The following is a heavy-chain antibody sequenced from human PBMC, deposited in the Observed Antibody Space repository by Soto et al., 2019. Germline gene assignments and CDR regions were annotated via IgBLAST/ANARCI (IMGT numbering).Heavy chain of an antibody. Sequence: QMQLVQSGAEVKKSGSSVKVSCKASGGTSSNFVITWVRQVPGQGLEWLGGILPMFGAVKYAQKFPDRLTITADRSTNTAAMELGSLRPDDTDVYYCARPKRSGYDRGDSYYHTLDVWGHGTTVTVS. D-gene: IGHD2-21*02. CDR2: ILPMFGAV. CDR3: ARPKRSGYDRGDSYYHTLDV. J-gene: IGHJ6*02. CDR1: GGTSSNFV. V-gene: IGHV1-69*06.